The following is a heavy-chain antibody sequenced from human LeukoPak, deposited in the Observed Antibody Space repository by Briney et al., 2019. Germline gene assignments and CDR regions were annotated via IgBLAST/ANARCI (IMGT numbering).Heavy chain of an antibody. D-gene: IGHD1-1*01. CDR2: SRNKTYTYTP. CDR3: ARGLATRGTTYLDS. CDR1: GFTFSDHY. V-gene: IGHV3-72*01. J-gene: IGHJ4*02. Sequence: GGSLRLSCAATGFTFSDHYMDWVRQAPGKGLEWVGRSRNKTYTYTPEYAASVKGRFTISRDDSKNSLYLQMNSLKTEDTAVYYCARGLATRGTTYLDSWGQGAQVTVSS.